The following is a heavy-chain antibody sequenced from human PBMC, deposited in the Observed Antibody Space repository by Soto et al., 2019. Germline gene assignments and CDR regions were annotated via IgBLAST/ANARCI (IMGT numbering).Heavy chain of an antibody. CDR3: GRVEAVAGIYNYHRLDV. D-gene: IGHD6-19*01. CDR2: IVPIFGTT. J-gene: IGHJ6*02. CDR1: GGTFSNYA. V-gene: IGHV1-69*12. Sequence: QVQLVQSGAEVKKPGSSVKVSCKVSGGTFSNYAIDWVRLAPGHGLEWMGGIVPIFGTTYYTQKFQGRATIIADDPTTTAYLAMTSRRSEATAIYYWGRVEAVAGIYNYHRLDVWGQGTAVTVSS.